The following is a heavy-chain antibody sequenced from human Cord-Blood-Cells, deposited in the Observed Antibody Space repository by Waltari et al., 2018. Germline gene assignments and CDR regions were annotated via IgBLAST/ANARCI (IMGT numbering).Heavy chain of an antibody. CDR1: GFTFSSYW. J-gene: IGHJ6*02. CDR2: INRDGSST. V-gene: IGHV3-74*01. D-gene: IGHD6-13*01. Sequence: EVQLVESGGGLVQPGGSLRLSCAASGFTFSSYWMHWVRQAPGKGLVWVSRINRDGSSTSYADSVKGRFTISRDNAKNTLYLQMNSLRAEDTAVNYCASPYSSSWYYYYYGMDVWGQGTTVTVSS. CDR3: ASPYSSSWYYYYYGMDV.